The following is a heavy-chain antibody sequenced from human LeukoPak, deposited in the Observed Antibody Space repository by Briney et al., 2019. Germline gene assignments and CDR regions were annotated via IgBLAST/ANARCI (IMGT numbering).Heavy chain of an antibody. CDR2: ISGRGGST. CDR3: TTDYPNSGYETFDY. V-gene: IGHV3-23*01. J-gene: IGHJ4*02. D-gene: IGHD5-12*01. CDR1: GFTFSSYA. Sequence: GGSLRLSCAASGFTFSSYAINWVRQAPGKGLEWVSAISGRGGSTYYADSVEGRFTISRDNSKNTLYLQMKSLKTEDTAVYYCTTDYPNSGYETFDYWGQGTLVTVSS.